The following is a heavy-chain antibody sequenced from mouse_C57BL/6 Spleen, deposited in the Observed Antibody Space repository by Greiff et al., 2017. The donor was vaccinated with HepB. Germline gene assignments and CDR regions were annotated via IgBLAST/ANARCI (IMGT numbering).Heavy chain of an antibody. V-gene: IGHV1-52*01. CDR3: ALYDGFDY. Sequence: QVQLQQSGAELVRPGSSVKLSCKASGYTFTSYWMHWVKQRPIQGLEWIGNIDPSDSDTHYNQKFKDKATLTVDKSSSTAYMQLSSLTSEDSAVYYCALYDGFDYWGQGTTLTVSS. CDR2: IDPSDSDT. J-gene: IGHJ2*01. CDR1: GYTFTSYW. D-gene: IGHD2-3*01.